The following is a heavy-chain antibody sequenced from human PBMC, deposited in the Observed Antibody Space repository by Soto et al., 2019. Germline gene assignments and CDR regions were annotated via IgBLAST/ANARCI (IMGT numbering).Heavy chain of an antibody. D-gene: IGHD2-15*01. CDR3: ASDSHCNGGNCPMGGFDM. CDR2: IYPGNSNT. V-gene: IGHV5-51*01. Sequence: GESLKISGNGSGYGFSIHCVAGLRQMPGKGLEWVGIIYPGNSNTMYSPSFQGQVTISAATDLSTTYLPWDTLKPSDPAIYFCASDSHCNGGNCPMGGFDMWGQGTMVTVSS. CDR1: GYGFSIHC. J-gene: IGHJ3*02.